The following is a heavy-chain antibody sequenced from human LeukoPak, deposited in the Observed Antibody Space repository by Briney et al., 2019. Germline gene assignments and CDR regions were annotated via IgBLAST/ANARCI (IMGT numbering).Heavy chain of an antibody. D-gene: IGHD2-15*01. CDR1: GFTFDDYA. J-gene: IGHJ4*02. CDR3: ARVSEGYGY. CDR2: ISWNSGSI. Sequence: PGGSLRLSCAASGFTFDDYAMHWVRQAPGKGLEWVSGISWNSGSIGYADSVKGRSTISRDNAKNSLYLQMNSLRAEDTAVYYCARVSEGYGYWGQGTLVTVSS. V-gene: IGHV3-9*01.